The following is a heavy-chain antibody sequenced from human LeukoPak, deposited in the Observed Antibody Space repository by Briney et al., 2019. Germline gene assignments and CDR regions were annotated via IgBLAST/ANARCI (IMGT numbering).Heavy chain of an antibody. J-gene: IGHJ5*02. CDR3: ARERSSSWYRNWFDP. CDR1: GYTFTGYY. D-gene: IGHD6-13*01. CDR2: INPNSGGT. Sequence: GASVKVSCKASGYTFTGYYMHWVRQAPGQGLEWMGWINPNSGGTNYAQKFQGRVTVTRDTSISTAYMELSRLRSDDTAVYYCARERSSSWYRNWFDPWGQGTLVTVSS. V-gene: IGHV1-2*02.